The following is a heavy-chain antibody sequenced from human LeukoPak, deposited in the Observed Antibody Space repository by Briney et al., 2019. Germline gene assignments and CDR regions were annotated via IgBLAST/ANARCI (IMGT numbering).Heavy chain of an antibody. V-gene: IGHV3-23*01. CDR2: ISGSGGST. D-gene: IGHD6-6*01. J-gene: IGHJ3*02. CDR1: GSTFSSYA. CDR3: AKVVSQLAGYDAFDI. Sequence: PGGSLRPSCAASGSTFSSYAMSWVRQAPGKGLEWVSAISGSGGSTYYADSVKGRFTISRDNSKNTLYLQMNSLRAEDTAVYYCAKVVSQLAGYDAFDIWGQGTMVTVSS.